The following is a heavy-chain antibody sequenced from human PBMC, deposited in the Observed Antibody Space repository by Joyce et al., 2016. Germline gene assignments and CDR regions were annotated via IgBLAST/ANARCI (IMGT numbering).Heavy chain of an antibody. Sequence: QVQLVQSGAEVKKPGSSVKVSCKASGDTFRDYAISWVRQVPGQGLEWVGGSIPIFGTPDFARKFQDRVTITADESTNTAYLELSSLRSEDTAVYYCARAVTTVTTLVYFDYWGPGTRVTVAS. CDR3: ARAVTTVTTLVYFDY. D-gene: IGHD4-17*01. CDR2: SIPIFGTP. V-gene: IGHV1-69*01. CDR1: GDTFRDYA. J-gene: IGHJ4*02.